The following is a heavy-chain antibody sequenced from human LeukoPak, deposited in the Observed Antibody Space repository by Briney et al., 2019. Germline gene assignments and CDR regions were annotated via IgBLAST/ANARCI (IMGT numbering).Heavy chain of an antibody. Sequence: ASVKVSCKASGYTFTGYYMHWVRQAPGQGLEWMGWINPNTGGTNFLQKFHDRVTMTRDTSISTAYMELSSLRSDDTAVYYCASGELDNYWGQGTLVTVSS. J-gene: IGHJ4*02. CDR2: INPNTGGT. CDR1: GYTFTGYY. D-gene: IGHD1-26*01. CDR3: ASGELDNY. V-gene: IGHV1-2*02.